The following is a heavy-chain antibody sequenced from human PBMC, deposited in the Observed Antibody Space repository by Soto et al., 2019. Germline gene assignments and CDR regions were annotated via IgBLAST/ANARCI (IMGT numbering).Heavy chain of an antibody. CDR1: GYTFTSYD. CDR3: AGGNYYYGMDV. CDR2: MNPNSGNT. J-gene: IGHJ6*02. Sequence: GXSVKVSFKDSGYTFTSYDINWVRQATGQGLEWMGWMNPNSGNTGYAQKFQGRVTMTRNTSISTAYMELSSLRSEDTAVYYCAGGNYYYGMDVWGQGTTVTVSS. V-gene: IGHV1-8*01.